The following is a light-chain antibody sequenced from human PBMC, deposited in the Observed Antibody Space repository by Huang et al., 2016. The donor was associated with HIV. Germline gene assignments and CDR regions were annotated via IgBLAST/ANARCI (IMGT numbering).Light chain of an antibody. CDR3: QQYNNWHLT. J-gene: IGKJ4*01. V-gene: IGKV3-15*01. CDR2: GST. Sequence: IVMTQTPATLPVSPGGRATLSCRASQSVSTTLAWYQQKPGQTPRLIIYGSTTRATGVPARFSGSGSGTDFTLTINSLQSEDFGIYYCQQYNNWHLTFGGGTKV. CDR1: QSVSTT.